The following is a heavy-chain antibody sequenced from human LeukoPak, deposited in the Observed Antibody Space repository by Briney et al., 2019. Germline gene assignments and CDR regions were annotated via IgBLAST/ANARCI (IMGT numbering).Heavy chain of an antibody. J-gene: IGHJ2*01. CDR1: GFTFSSYS. V-gene: IGHV3-64*02. CDR2: IGGGGVTT. CDR3: AKEGGGSGLWYYDL. D-gene: IGHD1-26*01. Sequence: AGGSLRLSCAASGFTFSSYSMHWVRQAPGKGPEFVSVIGGGGVTTFYADSVKDRFTISRDNSKHTLYLEMGSLRAEDMAVYYCAKEGGGSGLWYYDLWGRGTLVTVSS.